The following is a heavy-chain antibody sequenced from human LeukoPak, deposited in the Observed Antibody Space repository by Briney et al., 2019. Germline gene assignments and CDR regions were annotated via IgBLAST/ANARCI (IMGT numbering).Heavy chain of an antibody. J-gene: IGHJ5*02. CDR3: ASAPLPNCSSTSCYRSSNWFDP. D-gene: IGHD2-2*02. Sequence: PSETLSLTCAVYGGSFSGYYWSWIRQPPGKGLEWIGEINHSGSTNYNPSLKSRVTISVDTSKNQFSLKLSSVTAADTAVYYCASAPLPNCSSTSCYRSSNWFDPWGQGTLVTVSS. V-gene: IGHV4-34*01. CDR1: GGSFSGYY. CDR2: INHSGST.